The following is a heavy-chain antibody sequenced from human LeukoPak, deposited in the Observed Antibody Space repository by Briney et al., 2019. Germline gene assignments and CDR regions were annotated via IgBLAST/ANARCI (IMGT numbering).Heavy chain of an antibody. CDR2: IYSGGST. CDR1: GFTVSSNY. CDR3: AKDLGSSFEYVWGINRYSPSFDY. V-gene: IGHV3-53*01. D-gene: IGHD3-16*02. J-gene: IGHJ4*02. Sequence: GGSLRLSCAASGFTVSSNYMSWIRQAPGKGLEWVSVIYSGGSTYYADSVKGRFTISRDNSKNTLFLQMNSLRAEDTAVYYCAKDLGSSFEYVWGINRYSPSFDYWGQGTLVTVSS.